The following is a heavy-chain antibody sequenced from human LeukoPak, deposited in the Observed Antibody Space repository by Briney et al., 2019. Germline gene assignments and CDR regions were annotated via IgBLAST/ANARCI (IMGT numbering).Heavy chain of an antibody. Sequence: GGSLRLSCAASGFTFNNFAMNWVRQAPGKGLEWVSAISGSGGGIRYADSVKGRFTISRDNSKNTVYLQMNSLRAEGTAVYYCAKDRKGYNSGYGDYFDYWGQGTLVTVSS. CDR2: ISGSGGGI. J-gene: IGHJ4*02. CDR1: GFTFNNFA. CDR3: AKDRKGYNSGYGDYFDY. D-gene: IGHD4-17*01. V-gene: IGHV3-23*01.